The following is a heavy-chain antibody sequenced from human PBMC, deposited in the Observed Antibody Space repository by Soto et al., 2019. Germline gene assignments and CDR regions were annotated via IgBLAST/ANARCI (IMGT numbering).Heavy chain of an antibody. Sequence: VQLVQSGAEVKKPGASVKVSCKASGYTFTSYGISWVRQAPGQGLEWMGWISAYNGNTNYAQKLQGRVTMTTDTSTSTAYMELRSLRSDDTAVYYSARVFGSPWYYTTPKKNDYVDYWGRGTLVTVSS. CDR2: ISAYNGNT. V-gene: IGHV1-18*01. D-gene: IGHD6-19*01. CDR3: ARVFGSPWYYTTPKKNDYVDY. CDR1: GYTFTSYG. J-gene: IGHJ4*02.